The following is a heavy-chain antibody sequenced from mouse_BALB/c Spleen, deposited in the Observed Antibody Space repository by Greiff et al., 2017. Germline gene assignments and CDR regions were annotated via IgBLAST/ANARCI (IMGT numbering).Heavy chain of an antibody. V-gene: IGHV5-4*02. Sequence: EVMLVESGGGLVKPGGSLKLSCAASGFTFSDYYMYWVRQTPEKRLEWVATISDGGSYTYYPDSVKGRFTISRDNAKNNLYLQMSSLKSEDTAMYYCARGRGGLLLYAMDYWGQGTSVTVSS. CDR3: ARGRGGLLLYAMDY. D-gene: IGHD2-3*01. CDR2: ISDGGSYT. CDR1: GFTFSDYY. J-gene: IGHJ4*01.